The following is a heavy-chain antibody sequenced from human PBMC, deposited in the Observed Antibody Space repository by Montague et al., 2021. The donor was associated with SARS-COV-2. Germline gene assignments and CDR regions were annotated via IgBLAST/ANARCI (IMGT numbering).Heavy chain of an antibody. J-gene: IGHJ5*02. Sequence: SETLSLTCTVSGDSISSGTHYWSWIRQPPGKGLEWIGEINHSGSTNYNPSLKSRVTISVDTSKNQFSLKLSSVTAADTAVYYCARAGYSSSWYGARNWFDPWGQGTLVTVSS. CDR2: INHSGST. CDR3: ARAGYSSSWYGARNWFDP. D-gene: IGHD6-13*01. V-gene: IGHV4-34*01. CDR1: GDSISSGTHY.